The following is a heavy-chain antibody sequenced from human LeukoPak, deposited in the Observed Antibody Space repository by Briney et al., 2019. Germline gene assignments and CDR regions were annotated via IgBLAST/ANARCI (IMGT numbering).Heavy chain of an antibody. CDR1: GDRVSADSAT. CDR3: TRASYRAFGI. J-gene: IGHJ3*02. CDR2: SCYRSYRSKWSR. V-gene: IGHV6-1*01. Sequence: SQTLSLTCAISGDRVSADSATWNWITQSPSRGLVWLTRSCYRSYRSKWSRDYALSVKSRITLSPDTSKNEFSLQLNSVTPEDTAVYYCTRASYRAFGIWGQGTMVTVSS. D-gene: IGHD3-10*01.